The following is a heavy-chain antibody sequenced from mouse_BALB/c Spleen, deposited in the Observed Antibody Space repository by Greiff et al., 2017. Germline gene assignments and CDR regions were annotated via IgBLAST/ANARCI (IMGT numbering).Heavy chain of an antibody. J-gene: IGHJ4*01. CDR1: GFAFSSYD. CDR2: ISSGGGST. CDR3: ARQARAMDY. V-gene: IGHV5-12-1*01. Sequence: EVQVVESGGGLVKPGGSLKLSCAASGFAFSSYDMSWVRQTPEKRLEWVAYISSGGGSTYYPDTVKGRFTISRDNAKNTLYLQMSSLKSEDTAMYYCARQARAMDYWGQGTSVTVSS.